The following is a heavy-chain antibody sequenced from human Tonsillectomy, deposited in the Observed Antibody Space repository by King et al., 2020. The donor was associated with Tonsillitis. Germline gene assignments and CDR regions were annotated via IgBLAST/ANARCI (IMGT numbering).Heavy chain of an antibody. Sequence: VQLVESGGGLVKPGGSLRLSCAASGFTVSSNYMSWVRQAPGKGLEWVSVIYSGGSKYYADSVKGRFTISRDNSKNRLYLQMKSLRAADTAVYYCGRDRAVEGATIVYYYYGMDVWGQGTTVTVSS. D-gene: IGHD1-26*01. CDR1: GFTVSSNY. CDR3: GRDRAVEGATIVYYYYGMDV. V-gene: IGHV3-66*01. J-gene: IGHJ6*02. CDR2: IYSGGSK.